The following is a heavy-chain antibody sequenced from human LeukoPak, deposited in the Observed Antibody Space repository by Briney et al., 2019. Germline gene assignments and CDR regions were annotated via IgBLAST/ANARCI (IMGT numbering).Heavy chain of an antibody. V-gene: IGHV3-48*03. J-gene: IGHJ4*02. CDR2: ISSSGSIT. D-gene: IGHD3-10*01. Sequence: PGGSLRLSCADSGFSFSSYEMNWVRQAPGKGLEWISYISSSGSITFYADSEKGRFTISRDNAKNSLFLQMNSLRVEDTAVYYCVRGGSLFEYWGQGALVTVSS. CDR3: VRGGSLFEY. CDR1: GFSFSSYE.